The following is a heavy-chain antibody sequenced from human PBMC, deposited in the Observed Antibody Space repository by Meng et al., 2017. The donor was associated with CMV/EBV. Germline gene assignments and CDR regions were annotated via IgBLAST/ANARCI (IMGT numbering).Heavy chain of an antibody. V-gene: IGHV4-34*01. CDR3: ARGSWVYSDDDETTGLDY. Sequence: GSLRPSCAPLGWSFSGHPWSLIRQPPGKGLEWIGEINHSGSTNYTPSLKSRVTISVDASKNQFSLNLTSVTAADTAVYYCARGSWVYSDDDETTGLDYWGPGTLVTVSS. CDR2: INHSGST. D-gene: IGHD5-12*01. CDR1: GWSFSGHP. J-gene: IGHJ4*02.